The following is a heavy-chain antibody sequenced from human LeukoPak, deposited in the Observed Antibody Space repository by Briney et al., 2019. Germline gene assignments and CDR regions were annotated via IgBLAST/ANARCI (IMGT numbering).Heavy chain of an antibody. V-gene: IGHV3-66*02. CDR2: MYSGGNT. Sequence: GGSLRLSCAASGFTITSNYMTWVRQAPGKGLEWVAAMYSGGNTYYADSVRGRFTISRDSSMNTLYLQMNSLRGEDTAVYYCAGAMGYNLFDYWGQGALVTVSS. CDR3: AGAMGYNLFDY. D-gene: IGHD5-24*01. CDR1: GFTITSNY. J-gene: IGHJ4*02.